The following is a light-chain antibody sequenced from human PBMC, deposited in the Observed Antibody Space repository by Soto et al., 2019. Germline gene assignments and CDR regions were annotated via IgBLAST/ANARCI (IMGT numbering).Light chain of an antibody. CDR2: DVS. CDR3: SSYRTSNTRQIV. V-gene: IGLV2-14*03. Sequence: QSALTQPASVSGSPGQSITISCTGTSSDVGGYNYVPWYQHHPGKATKLMIYDVSNRPSGVYNRFSGSKSGNTASLSISGLQPEDEADYYCSSYRTSNTRQIVCGTGTKVTVL. CDR1: SSDVGGYNY. J-gene: IGLJ1*01.